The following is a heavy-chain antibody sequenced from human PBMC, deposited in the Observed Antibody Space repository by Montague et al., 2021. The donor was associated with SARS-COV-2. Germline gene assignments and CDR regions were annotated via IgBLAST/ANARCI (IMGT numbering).Heavy chain of an antibody. CDR1: GFSLSTSGMC. J-gene: IGHJ6*02. CDR3: ARSTYDLLTGYDYGMDV. V-gene: IGHV2-70*11. CDR2: IDWDDDK. Sequence: PALVKPTQTLTLTCTFSGFSLSTSGMCVSWIRQPPGKALEWLARIDWDDDKYYSTSLKTRLTISKDTSKNQVILTMTNMDPVDTATYYCARSTYDLLTGYDYGMDVWGQGITVTVSS. D-gene: IGHD3-9*01.